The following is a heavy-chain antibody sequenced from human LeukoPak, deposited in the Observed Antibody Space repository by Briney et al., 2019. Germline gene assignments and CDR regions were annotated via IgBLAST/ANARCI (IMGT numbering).Heavy chain of an antibody. CDR3: ARTDCSGGSCYSQYFQH. CDR2: ISSNGGST. Sequence: GGSLRLSCAASGFTFSSYAMHWVRQAPGKGLEYVSAISSNGGSTYYANSVKGRFTISRDNSKNTLYLQMGSLRAEDMAVYYCARTDCSGGSCYSQYFQHWGQGTLVTVSS. J-gene: IGHJ1*01. V-gene: IGHV3-64*01. D-gene: IGHD2-15*01. CDR1: GFTFSSYA.